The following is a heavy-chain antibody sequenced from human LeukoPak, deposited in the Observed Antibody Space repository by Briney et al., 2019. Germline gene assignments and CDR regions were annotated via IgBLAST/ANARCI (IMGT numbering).Heavy chain of an antibody. CDR1: GYTFTSYD. CDR3: ARMTVSGRDNWFDP. V-gene: IGHV1-8*03. CDR2: LNSNSGNT. Sequence: GASVKVSCKASGYTFTSYDINWVRQATGQGLEWMGWLNSNSGNTGYAQKFQGRVTINRNTSINTAYMELSSLRSEDTAVYYCARMTVSGRDNWFDPWGQGTLVTVSS. D-gene: IGHD6-19*01. J-gene: IGHJ5*02.